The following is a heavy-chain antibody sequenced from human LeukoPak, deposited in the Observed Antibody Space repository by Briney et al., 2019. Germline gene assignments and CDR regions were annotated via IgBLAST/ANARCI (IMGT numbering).Heavy chain of an antibody. CDR3: ARVEGYYDSSGYPDAFDI. CDR1: GFTFSSYS. V-gene: IGHV3-21*01. CDR2: ISSSSSYI. D-gene: IGHD3-22*01. Sequence: PGGSLRLSCAASGFTFSSYSMNWVRQAPGKGLEWVSSISSSSSYIYYADSVKGRFTISRDNAKNSLYLQMNSLRAEDTAVYYCARVEGYYDSSGYPDAFDIWGQGTMVTVSS. J-gene: IGHJ3*02.